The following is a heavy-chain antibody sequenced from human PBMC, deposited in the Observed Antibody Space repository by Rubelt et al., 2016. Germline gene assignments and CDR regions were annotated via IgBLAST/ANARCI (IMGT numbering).Heavy chain of an antibody. J-gene: IGHJ4*02. CDR1: GYTFTGYY. Sequence: QVQLVQSGAEVKKPGASVKVSCKASGYTFTGYYMHWVRQAPGQGLEWMGWINPNSGGTNYAQNLQGRVTMTRDTSISTASMELSRLRSDDTAVYYCARFAIGGHSSGYLFDYWGQGTLVTVSS. CDR2: INPNSGGT. D-gene: IGHD3-22*01. V-gene: IGHV1-2*02. CDR3: ARFAIGGHSSGYLFDY.